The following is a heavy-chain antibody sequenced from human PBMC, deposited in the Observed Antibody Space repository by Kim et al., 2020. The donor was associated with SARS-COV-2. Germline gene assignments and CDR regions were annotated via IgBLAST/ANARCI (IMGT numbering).Heavy chain of an antibody. J-gene: IGHJ4*02. Sequence: GGSLRLSCAASGFTFSSYAMSWVRQAPGKGLEWVSAISGSGGSTYYADSVKGRFTISRDNSKNTLYLQMNSLRAEDTAVYFCAKRAGPTRYYDILTGYYMGYFAYWGQGNLVTVSS. CDR3: AKRAGPTRYYDILTGYYMGYFAY. D-gene: IGHD3-9*01. CDR1: GFTFSSYA. CDR2: ISGSGGST. V-gene: IGHV3-23*01.